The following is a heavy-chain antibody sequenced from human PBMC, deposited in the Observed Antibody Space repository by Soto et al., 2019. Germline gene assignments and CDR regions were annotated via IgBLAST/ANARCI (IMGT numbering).Heavy chain of an antibody. D-gene: IGHD3-10*01. Sequence: QVQLQQWGAGLLKPSETLSLTCAVYGGSFSGYYWSWIRQPPGKGLEWIGEINHSGSTNYNPSLEGRVTISVDTSKNQFSLKLSSVTAADTAVYYCARGAGALLWFGELLGCDYWGQGTLVTVSS. V-gene: IGHV4-34*01. J-gene: IGHJ4*02. CDR2: INHSGST. CDR3: ARGAGALLWFGELLGCDY. CDR1: GGSFSGYY.